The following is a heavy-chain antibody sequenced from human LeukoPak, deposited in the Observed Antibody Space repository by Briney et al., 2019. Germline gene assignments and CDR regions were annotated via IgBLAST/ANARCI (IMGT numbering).Heavy chain of an antibody. V-gene: IGHV3-30*02. J-gene: IGHJ4*02. CDR1: GFTFSSYG. CDR2: IRYDGSNK. CDR3: ARAHYYDSSGLDF. D-gene: IGHD3-22*01. Sequence: PGGSLRLSCAASGFTFSSYGMHWVRQAPGKGLEWVAFIRYDGSNKYYADSLKGRFTISRDNAKNSLYPQMNSLRAEDTAVYYCARAHYYDSSGLDFWGQGTLVTVSS.